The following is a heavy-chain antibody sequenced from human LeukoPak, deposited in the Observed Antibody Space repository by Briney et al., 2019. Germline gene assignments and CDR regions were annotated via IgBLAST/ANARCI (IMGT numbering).Heavy chain of an antibody. CDR2: ISGSGFST. J-gene: IGHJ5*02. CDR1: GFTFSSYA. CDR3: AKDFTYSDSWYAGGTP. V-gene: IGHV3-23*01. D-gene: IGHD6-13*01. Sequence: PGGSLRLSCAASGFTFSSYAMSWVRQAPGRGLEWVSTISGSGFSTYYADSVKGRFTISRDNSKNTLYLQMHSLRAEDTALYYCAKDFTYSDSWYAGGTPWGQGTLVTVSS.